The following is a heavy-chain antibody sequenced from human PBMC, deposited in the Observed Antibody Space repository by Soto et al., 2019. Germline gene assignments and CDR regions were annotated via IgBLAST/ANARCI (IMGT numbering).Heavy chain of an antibody. CDR3: ARGGPGSPFDY. V-gene: IGHV3-72*01. J-gene: IGHJ4*02. D-gene: IGHD1-26*01. CDR1: GFTFSDHY. Sequence: PGGSLRLSCAASGFTFSDHYMDWVRQAPGKGLEWVGRSRNKVKSYTTEYAASVKGRFTISRDDSKSSLYLQMNSLKTEDTAINYCARGGPGSPFDYWGQGTLVTVSS. CDR2: SRNKVKSYTT.